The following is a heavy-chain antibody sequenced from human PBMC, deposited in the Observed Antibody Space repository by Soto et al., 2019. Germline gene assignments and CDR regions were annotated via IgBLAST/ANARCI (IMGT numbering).Heavy chain of an antibody. CDR2: INEDGSAK. J-gene: IGHJ4*02. D-gene: IGHD3-22*01. CDR3: AKGSQYYYDSSGYFDY. Sequence: CVASGFTFGNDCMSWVRQAPGKGLEWVTRINEDGSAKYYADSVKGRFTISRDNSKNTLHLQMNSLRAEDTAVYYCAKGSQYYYDSSGYFDYWGLGTLVTVSS. CDR1: GFTFGNDC. V-gene: IGHV3-7*03.